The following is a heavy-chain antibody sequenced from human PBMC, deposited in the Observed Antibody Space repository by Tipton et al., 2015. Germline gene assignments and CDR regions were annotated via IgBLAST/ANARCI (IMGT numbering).Heavy chain of an antibody. Sequence: LRLSCTVSGGSISHYYWSWIRQPPGKGLEWFGHIYYSGSTNYNPSLKSRVTISVDKSKNQFSLRLISVTAADTAVYYCARGRYDFWSGHGYYYGMDVWGQGTTVTVS. D-gene: IGHD3-3*01. V-gene: IGHV4-59*12. J-gene: IGHJ6*02. CDR3: ARGRYDFWSGHGYYYGMDV. CDR1: GGSISHYY. CDR2: IYYSGST.